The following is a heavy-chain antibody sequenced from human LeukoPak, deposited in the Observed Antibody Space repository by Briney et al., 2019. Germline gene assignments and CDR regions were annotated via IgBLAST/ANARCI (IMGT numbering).Heavy chain of an antibody. V-gene: IGHV1-18*01. CDR2: ISTYNGNT. Sequence: ASVKVSCKASGYTFTSYGISWVRQAPGQGFEWMGWISTYNGNTNYPQKFQGRVSMTTDTSTSSVYMELRTPRSDDTAVYYCARGGTYHDYWGQGTLVTVSS. CDR1: GYTFTSYG. CDR3: ARGGTYHDY. J-gene: IGHJ4*02. D-gene: IGHD1-26*01.